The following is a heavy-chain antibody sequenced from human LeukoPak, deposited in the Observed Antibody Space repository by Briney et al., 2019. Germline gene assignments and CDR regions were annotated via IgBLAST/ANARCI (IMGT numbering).Heavy chain of an antibody. CDR2: ISGSGGNT. V-gene: IGHV3-23*01. D-gene: IGHD1-26*01. J-gene: IGHJ4*02. CDR1: GFAFSSYT. Sequence: KSGGSLRLSCAASGFAFSSYTMTWVRQAPGKGLEWVSGISGSGGNTYHADSVKGRFTISRDNSKNTLFLQMNSLRAEDTAVYYCATKTSGSYGYFDYWGQGTLVTVSS. CDR3: ATKTSGSYGYFDY.